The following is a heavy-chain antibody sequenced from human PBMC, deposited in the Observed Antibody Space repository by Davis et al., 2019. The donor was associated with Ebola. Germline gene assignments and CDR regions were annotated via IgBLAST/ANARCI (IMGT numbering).Heavy chain of an antibody. D-gene: IGHD5-18*01. J-gene: IGHJ4*02. Sequence: PGGSLRLSCAASGFTFSSYGMHWVRQAPGKGLEWVAVIWYDGSNKYYADSVKGRFTISRDNSKNTLYLQMNSLRAEDTAVYYCARVRGIQLWYFDYWGQGTLVTVSS. V-gene: IGHV3-30*19. CDR2: IWYDGSNK. CDR3: ARVRGIQLWYFDY. CDR1: GFTFSSYG.